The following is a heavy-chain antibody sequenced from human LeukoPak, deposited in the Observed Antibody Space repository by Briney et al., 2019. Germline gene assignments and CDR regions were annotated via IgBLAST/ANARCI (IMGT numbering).Heavy chain of an antibody. V-gene: IGHV4-34*01. CDR1: GGSFSGYY. J-gene: IGHJ4*02. CDR3: ARGRYFDWIHFDY. Sequence: SETLSLTCAVYGGSFSGYYWSWIRQPAWKRLEWIGEINHSGSTNYNPSLKSRVTISVDTSKNQFSLKLSSVAAADTAVYYCARGRYFDWIHFDYWGQGTLVTVSS. D-gene: IGHD3-9*01. CDR2: INHSGST.